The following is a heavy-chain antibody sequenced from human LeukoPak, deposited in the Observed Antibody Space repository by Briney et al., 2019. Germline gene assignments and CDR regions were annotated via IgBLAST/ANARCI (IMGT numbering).Heavy chain of an antibody. J-gene: IGHJ4*02. CDR1: GFTFSSYW. V-gene: IGHV3-7*01. CDR2: IKQDGSET. D-gene: IGHD4-23*01. Sequence: GGSLRLSCAASGFTFSSYWMTWVRQAPGKGLEWVANIKQDGSETYYVDSVKGRFTISRDNAKSSLYLQMDSLRAEDTAVYYCARAIGKSEGYWGQGTLVTVSS. CDR3: ARAIGKSEGY.